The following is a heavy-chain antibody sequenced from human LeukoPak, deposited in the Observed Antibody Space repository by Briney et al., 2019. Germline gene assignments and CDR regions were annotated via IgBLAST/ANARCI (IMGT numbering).Heavy chain of an antibody. CDR3: ARSITMIVVVRGPPDAFDI. CDR1: GYTFTSNY. Sequence: ASVKVSCKASGYTFTSNYIHWVRQAPGQGLEWMGMIYPRDGSTSYAQKFQGRVTITADESTSTAYMELSSLRSEDTAVYYCARSITMIVVVRGPPDAFDIWGQGTMVTVSS. V-gene: IGHV1-46*01. CDR2: IYPRDGST. J-gene: IGHJ3*02. D-gene: IGHD3-22*01.